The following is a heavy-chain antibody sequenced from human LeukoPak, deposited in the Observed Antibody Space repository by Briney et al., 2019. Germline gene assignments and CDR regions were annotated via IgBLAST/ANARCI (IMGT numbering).Heavy chain of an antibody. D-gene: IGHD3-22*01. CDR3: AKDIHTYYYDSSGSDY. CDR2: MRYDGSNK. V-gene: IGHV3-30*02. Sequence: EGSLRLSCAASGFTFSSYGMHWVRQAPGKGLEWVAFMRYDGSNKYYADSVKGRFTISRDNSKNTLYLQMNSLRAEDTAVYYCAKDIHTYYYDSSGSDYWGQGTLVTVSS. CDR1: GFTFSSYG. J-gene: IGHJ4*02.